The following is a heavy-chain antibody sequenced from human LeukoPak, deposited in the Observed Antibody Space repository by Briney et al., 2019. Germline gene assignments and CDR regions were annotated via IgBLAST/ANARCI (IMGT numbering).Heavy chain of an antibody. CDR1: GYTFTSYD. D-gene: IGHD2-21*02. CDR2: MNPNSGNT. V-gene: IGHV1-8*01. Sequence: ASVKVSCKASGYTFTSYDINWGRQATGQGLEWMGWMNPNSGNTGYAQKFQGRVTMTRNNSISTAYMELSSLRSEDTAVYYCATSNCGGDCYSLDYWGQGTLVTVSS. CDR3: ATSNCGGDCYSLDY. J-gene: IGHJ4*02.